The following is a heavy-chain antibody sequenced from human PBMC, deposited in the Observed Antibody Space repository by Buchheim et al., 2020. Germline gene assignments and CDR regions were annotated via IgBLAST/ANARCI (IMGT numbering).Heavy chain of an antibody. J-gene: IGHJ4*02. CDR2: INHSGGT. CDR3: ATRDY. V-gene: IGHV4-34*01. Sequence: QVQLQQWGTRLLKPSETLSLTCAVYGGSFSVYYWSWIRQPPGKGLEWIGEINHSGGTNYNPSLKSRVTISVDTSKNQFSLKLSSVTAAGTAVYYCATRDYWGQG. CDR1: GGSFSVYY.